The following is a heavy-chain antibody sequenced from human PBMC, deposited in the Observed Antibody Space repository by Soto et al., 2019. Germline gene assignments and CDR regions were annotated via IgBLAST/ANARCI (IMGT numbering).Heavy chain of an antibody. Sequence: SQTLSLTCAISGDSVSSYSAAWNWIRQSPSGGLEWLGRTYYRSRFFSDYAESVKSRIIINPDTSKNAFSLQLKSVTPEDTAVYYCARDRYSSSGCLDPWGQGTTVTVYS. CDR2: TYYRSRFFS. J-gene: IGHJ5*02. D-gene: IGHD6-6*01. CDR1: GDSVSSYSAA. V-gene: IGHV6-1*01. CDR3: ARDRYSSSGCLDP.